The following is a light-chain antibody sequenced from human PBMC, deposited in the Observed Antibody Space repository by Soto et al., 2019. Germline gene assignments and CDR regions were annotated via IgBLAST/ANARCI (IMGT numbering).Light chain of an antibody. J-gene: IGKJ1*01. Sequence: DIQMTQSPSTLSASVGDRVTITCRASQSISSWLAWYQQKPGKATKLLIDDDSSLESRVPSRFSGGGSGTEFTLTISRLQPDDFATYYCKQYNSYFPWTVGQGTQVEIK. CDR1: QSISSW. V-gene: IGKV1-5*01. CDR3: KQYNSYFPWT. CDR2: DDS.